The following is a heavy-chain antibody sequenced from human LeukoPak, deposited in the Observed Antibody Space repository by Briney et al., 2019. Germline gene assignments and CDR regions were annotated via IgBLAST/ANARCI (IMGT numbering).Heavy chain of an antibody. CDR3: AREEWELLALDY. Sequence: SETLSLTCTVSGGSISSYYWSWIRQPPGKGLEWIGYIYYSGSTNYNPSLKSRVTISVDTSKNQFSLKLSSVTAADTAVYYCAREEWELLALDYWGQGTLVTVSS. D-gene: IGHD1-26*01. CDR1: GGSISSYY. CDR2: IYYSGST. V-gene: IGHV4-59*01. J-gene: IGHJ4*02.